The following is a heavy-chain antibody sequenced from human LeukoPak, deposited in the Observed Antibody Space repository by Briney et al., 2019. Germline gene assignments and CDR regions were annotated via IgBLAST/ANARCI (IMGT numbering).Heavy chain of an antibody. CDR1: GGSISRSTSY. CDR2: VHYSGST. J-gene: IGHJ4*02. D-gene: IGHD6-19*01. Sequence: PSETLSLTCTVSGGSISRSTSYWGWFRQPPGKGLEWISGVHYSGSTYYNPSLQSRFTISVDTSKNQFSLNLTSVTAAGTAFYYCATIRGGSGWYCDNWGQGTLVTVSS. V-gene: IGHV4-39*07. CDR3: ATIRGGSGWYCDN.